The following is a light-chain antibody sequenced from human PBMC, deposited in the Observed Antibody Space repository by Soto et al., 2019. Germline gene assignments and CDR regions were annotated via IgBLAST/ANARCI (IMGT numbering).Light chain of an antibody. CDR1: SSDVGGYDY. V-gene: IGLV2-14*01. Sequence: QSVLTQPASVSGSPGQSITISCTGSSSDVGGYDYVSWYQQHPGKAPKLMIYDVVNRPSGVSNRFSGSKSGNMASLTISGLQAEDDADYYCCSYSSSNSSVFGTGTKVTVL. CDR2: DVV. J-gene: IGLJ1*01. CDR3: CSYSSSNSSV.